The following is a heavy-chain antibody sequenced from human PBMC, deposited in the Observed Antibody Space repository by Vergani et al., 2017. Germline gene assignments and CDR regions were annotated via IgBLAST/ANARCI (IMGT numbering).Heavy chain of an antibody. Sequence: QVQLQESGPGLVKPSETLSLTCTVSNDSVSNTFYYWGWIRQPPGKGLEWIGEINHSGSTNYNPSLKSRVTISVDTSKNQFSLKLSSVTAADTAVYYCARGLRSSSWYELWGQGTLVTVSS. J-gene: IGHJ4*02. V-gene: IGHV4-39*07. CDR1: NDSVSNTFYY. CDR2: INHSGST. CDR3: ARGLRSSSWYEL. D-gene: IGHD6-13*01.